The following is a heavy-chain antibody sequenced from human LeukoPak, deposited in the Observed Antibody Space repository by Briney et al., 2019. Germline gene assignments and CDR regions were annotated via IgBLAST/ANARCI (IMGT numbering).Heavy chain of an antibody. D-gene: IGHD5-12*01. Sequence: PSETLSLTCAVYGGSFSGYYWSWIRQPPGKGLEWIGEINHSGSTNYNPSLKSRVTISVDTSKNQFSLKLSSVTAADTAVYYCASVYSGYDYQFDYWGQGTLVTVSS. V-gene: IGHV4-34*01. CDR2: INHSGST. CDR3: ASVYSGYDYQFDY. J-gene: IGHJ4*02. CDR1: GGSFSGYY.